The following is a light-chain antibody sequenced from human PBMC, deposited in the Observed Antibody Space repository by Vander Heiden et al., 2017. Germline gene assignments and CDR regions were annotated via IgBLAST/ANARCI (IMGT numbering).Light chain of an antibody. CDR3: QQYYSTPLT. Sequence: DMVMTQSPDSLAVSLGERATINCKSSLSVLYSSNNKNYLAWYQHKPGQPPKLLIYWASTRESGVPERFSCSGSGTDFTLTISSLQAEDVAVYYCQQYYSTPLTFGGGTKVEIK. CDR1: LSVLYSSNNKNY. J-gene: IGKJ4*01. V-gene: IGKV4-1*01. CDR2: WAS.